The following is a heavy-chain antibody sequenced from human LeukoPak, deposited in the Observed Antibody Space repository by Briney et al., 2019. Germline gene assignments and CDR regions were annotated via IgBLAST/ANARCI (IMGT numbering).Heavy chain of an antibody. CDR3: ARLGGATVTTHNFDY. CDR2: IYYSGST. V-gene: IGHV4-30-4*08. J-gene: IGHJ4*02. Sequence: SETLSLTCTVSGGSISSGDYYWSWIRQPPGKGLEWIWYIYYSGSTYYNPSLKSRVTISVDTSKNQFSLKLSSVTAADTAVYYCARLGGATVTTHNFDYWGQGTLVTVSS. CDR1: GGSISSGDYY. D-gene: IGHD4-17*01.